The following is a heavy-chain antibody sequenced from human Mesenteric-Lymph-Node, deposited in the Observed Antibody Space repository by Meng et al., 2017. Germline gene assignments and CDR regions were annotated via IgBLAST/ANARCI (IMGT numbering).Heavy chain of an antibody. CDR3: ARGGRGYSYGYDYYYGVDV. V-gene: IGHV3-30*04. J-gene: IGHJ6*02. Sequence: GESLKISCAASGFTFSNYIMQWVRQAPGKGLEWVALIETNERTTYYADFVKGRFTISRDNSKNTLYLQMSSLRAEDTAVYYCARGGRGYSYGYDYYYGVDVWGQGTTVTVSS. D-gene: IGHD5-18*01. CDR2: IETNERTT. CDR1: GFTFSNYI.